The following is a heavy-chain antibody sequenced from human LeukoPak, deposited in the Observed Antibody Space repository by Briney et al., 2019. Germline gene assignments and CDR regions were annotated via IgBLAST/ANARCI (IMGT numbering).Heavy chain of an antibody. CDR3: ARVGGTYYMDV. J-gene: IGHJ6*03. CDR1: GGSISSYY. D-gene: IGHD1-26*01. V-gene: IGHV4-59*01. Sequence: ASETLSLTCTVSGGSISSYYWSWIRQPPGKGLEWIGYIYYSGSTNYNPSLKSRVTISVDTSKNQFSLKLSSVTAADTAVYYCARVGGTYYMDVWGKGTTVTVSS. CDR2: IYYSGST.